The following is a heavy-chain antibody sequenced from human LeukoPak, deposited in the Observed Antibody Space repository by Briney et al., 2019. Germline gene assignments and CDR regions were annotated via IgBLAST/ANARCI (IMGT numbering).Heavy chain of an antibody. D-gene: IGHD6-19*01. CDR2: GDYSGGK. Sequence: PSETLSLTCAVSGDSFSSVTDYWAWIRQPPGKGLEWIASGDYSGGKYYNPSLESRVAISTDMSKSQISLKLTSVTGADTAVYYCAGERGEEYSSGWYKTNFFDNWGQGIRVTVSS. J-gene: IGHJ4*02. CDR3: AGERGEEYSSGWYKTNFFDN. CDR1: GDSFSSVTDY. V-gene: IGHV4-39*07.